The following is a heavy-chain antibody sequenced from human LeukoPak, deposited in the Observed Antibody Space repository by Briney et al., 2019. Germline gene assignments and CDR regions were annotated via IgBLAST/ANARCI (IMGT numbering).Heavy chain of an antibody. CDR1: GYTFTGYY. V-gene: IGHV1-2*02. Sequence: ASVKVSCKASGYTFTGYYMHWVRQAPGQGLEWMGWINPNSGGTNYAQKFQGRVTMTRDTSISTAYMELSRLRSDDTAVYYCARDRTVTVYYYYYMDVSRKGTTVTVSS. D-gene: IGHD4-17*01. CDR3: ARDRTVTVYYYYYMDV. J-gene: IGHJ6*03. CDR2: INPNSGGT.